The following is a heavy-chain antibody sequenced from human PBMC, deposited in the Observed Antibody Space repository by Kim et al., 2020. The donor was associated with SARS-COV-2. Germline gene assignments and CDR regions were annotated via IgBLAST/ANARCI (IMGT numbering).Heavy chain of an antibody. CDR2: T. D-gene: IGHD6-13*01. CDR3: ARHPRYSSRFDP. J-gene: IGHJ5*02. Sequence: TRYSPSFQGQVTISADKSISTAYLQWSSLKASDTAMYYCARHPRYSSRFDPWGQGTLVTVSS. V-gene: IGHV5-51*01.